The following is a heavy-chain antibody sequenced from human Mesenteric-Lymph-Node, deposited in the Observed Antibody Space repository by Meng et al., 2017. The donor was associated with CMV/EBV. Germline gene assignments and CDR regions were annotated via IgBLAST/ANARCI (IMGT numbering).Heavy chain of an antibody. Sequence: GGSLRLSCTTSGFTFKIYSVVWVRQAPGKGLEWVSSISNSSNHIYYADSVKGRFTISRDYAKNSVYLQMNSLGVDDTAVYYCARSSSSHNFYYYGMDFWGQGTTVTVSS. D-gene: IGHD2-2*01. CDR1: GFTFKIYS. CDR3: ARSSSSHNFYYYGMDF. V-gene: IGHV3-21*01. J-gene: IGHJ6*02. CDR2: ISNSSNHI.